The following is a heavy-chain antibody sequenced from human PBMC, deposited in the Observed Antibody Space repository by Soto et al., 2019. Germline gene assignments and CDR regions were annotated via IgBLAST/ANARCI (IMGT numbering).Heavy chain of an antibody. Sequence: SETLSLTCAVYGGSFSGYYWSWIRQPPGKGLEWIGEINHSGSTNYNPPLKSRVTISVDTSKNQFSLKLSSVTAADTAVYYCALVLRFFHRFGCIVYRGPGTLLTVFS. J-gene: IGHJ4*02. V-gene: IGHV4-34*01. D-gene: IGHD3-9*01. CDR2: INHSGST. CDR1: GGSFSGYY. CDR3: ALVLRFFHRFGCIVY.